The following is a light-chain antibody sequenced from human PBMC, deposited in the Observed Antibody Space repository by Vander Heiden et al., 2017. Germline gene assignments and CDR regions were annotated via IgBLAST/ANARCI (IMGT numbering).Light chain of an antibody. CDR2: NDN. CDR3: AAWDDSLIILF. Sequence: QSVMPQPPSGSVTPRQRVTISCSGSGTNIGTNTENCYQQLPATTPTILINNDNKRPSGVPDRFSGSKSCTYASPAISGLQSEDEDDYYYAAWDDSLIILFFGGGTKLTVL. V-gene: IGLV1-44*01. CDR1: GTNIGTNT. J-gene: IGLJ2*01.